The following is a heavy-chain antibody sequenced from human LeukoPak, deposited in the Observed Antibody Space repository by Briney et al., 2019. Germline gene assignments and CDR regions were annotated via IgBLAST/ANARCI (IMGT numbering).Heavy chain of an antibody. V-gene: IGHV1-18*01. CDR1: GYTFTSYG. CDR3: ARDPQAPYYYDSSGYTLFDY. CDR2: ISGYNGNT. Sequence: ASVKVSCKASGYTFTSYGISWVRQAPGQGLEWMGWISGYNGNTNYAQKLQGRVTLTTDTSTSTAYMELRSLRSDDTAVYYCARDPQAPYYYDSSGYTLFDYWGQGTLVTVSS. J-gene: IGHJ4*02. D-gene: IGHD3-22*01.